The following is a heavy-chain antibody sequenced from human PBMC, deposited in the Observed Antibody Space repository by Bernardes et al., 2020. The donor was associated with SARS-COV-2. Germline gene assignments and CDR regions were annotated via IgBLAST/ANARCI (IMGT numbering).Heavy chain of an antibody. J-gene: IGHJ4*02. CDR3: ARDQTEQWLVRLDY. CDR2: ISSSSSYI. V-gene: IGHV3-21*01. CDR1: GFTFSSYS. D-gene: IGHD6-19*01. Sequence: GSLRLSCAASGFTFSSYSMNWVRQAPGKGLEWVSSISSSSSYIYYADSVKGRFTISRDNAKNSLYLQMNSLRAEDTAVYYCARDQTEQWLVRLDYWGQGTLVTVSS.